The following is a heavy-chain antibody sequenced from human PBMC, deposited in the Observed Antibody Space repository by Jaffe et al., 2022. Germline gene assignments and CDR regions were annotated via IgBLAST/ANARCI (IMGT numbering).Heavy chain of an antibody. CDR1: GFTFSSYA. V-gene: IGHV3-23*01. D-gene: IGHD4-17*01. Sequence: EVQLLESGGGLVQPGGSLRLSCAASGFTFSSYAINWVRQAPGKGLEWVSTISGSGGSTYYADSVKGRFTISRDNSKNTLYLQMNSLRAEDTAVYYCAKRGSYGDLDALDIWGQGTMVTVSS. J-gene: IGHJ3*02. CDR2: ISGSGGST. CDR3: AKRGSYGDLDALDI.